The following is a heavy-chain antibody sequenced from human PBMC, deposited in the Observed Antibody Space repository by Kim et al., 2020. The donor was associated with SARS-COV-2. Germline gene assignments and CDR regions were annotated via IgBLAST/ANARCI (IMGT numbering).Heavy chain of an antibody. CDR2: IHPRAETT. Sequence: GGSLRLSCAVSGFTLSKNAMSWVRQAPGRGLEWVSTIHPRAETTYYADSVNGRFTIYRDNSNHTLYLQLTGLRADDTAVYYCAKDRGGSGWPVFDCWGQGTLVTVSS. D-gene: IGHD6-19*01. V-gene: IGHV3-23*01. J-gene: IGHJ4*02. CDR1: GFTLSKNA. CDR3: AKDRGGSGWPVFDC.